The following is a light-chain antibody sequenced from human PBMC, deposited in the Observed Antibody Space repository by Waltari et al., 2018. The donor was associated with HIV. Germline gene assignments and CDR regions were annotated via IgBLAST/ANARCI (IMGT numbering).Light chain of an antibody. J-gene: IGLJ1*01. CDR1: GAGHE. CDR3: QSFDSSLTGFV. CDR2: GIN. V-gene: IGLV1-40*01. Sequence: QSVLTQPPSVSGAPGQRVSISCTGSGAGHEVQWYQQIAGKAPKLLIFGINKRPAGVPARFFGSKSGTSASLAITGLQPEDEAHYYCQSFDSSLTGFVFGSGTEVVVL.